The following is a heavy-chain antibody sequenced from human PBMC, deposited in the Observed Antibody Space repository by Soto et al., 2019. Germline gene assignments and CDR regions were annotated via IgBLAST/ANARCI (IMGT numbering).Heavy chain of an antibody. Sequence: GGSLRLSCAASGFTFSSYGMHWVRQAPGKGLEWVAVISYDGSNKYYADSVKGRFTISRDNSKNTLYLQMNSLRAEDTAVYYCAKQMAQGGWPGDYYYGMDVWGQGTTVTVSS. CDR2: ISYDGSNK. V-gene: IGHV3-30*18. D-gene: IGHD6-19*01. CDR3: AKQMAQGGWPGDYYYGMDV. CDR1: GFTFSSYG. J-gene: IGHJ6*02.